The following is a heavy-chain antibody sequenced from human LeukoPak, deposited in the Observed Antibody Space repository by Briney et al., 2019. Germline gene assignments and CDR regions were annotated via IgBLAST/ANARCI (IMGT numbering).Heavy chain of an antibody. CDR1: GGSISSGSYY. CDR3: ARDIVVVRTFDI. V-gene: IGHV4-61*02. D-gene: IGHD2-21*01. Sequence: PSETLSLTCTVSGGSISSGSYYWSWIRQPAGKGLEWIGRIYTSGSTNYNPSLKSRVTISVDTSKNQFSLKLSSVTAADTAAYYCARDIVVVRTFDIWGQGTMVTVSS. J-gene: IGHJ3*02. CDR2: IYTSGST.